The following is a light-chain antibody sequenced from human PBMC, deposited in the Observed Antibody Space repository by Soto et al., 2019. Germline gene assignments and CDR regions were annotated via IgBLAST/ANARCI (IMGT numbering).Light chain of an antibody. Sequence: QSALTQPASVSGSPGQSITISCTGTSSDVGGYNYVSWYQQYPGRVPKLLIYMVSNRPSGVSNRFSGSKSGNTASLTISGLQAEDEADYFCTSPTPDSLYVFGTGTKLTVL. CDR3: TSPTPDSLYV. V-gene: IGLV2-14*01. CDR1: SSDVGGYNY. J-gene: IGLJ1*01. CDR2: MVS.